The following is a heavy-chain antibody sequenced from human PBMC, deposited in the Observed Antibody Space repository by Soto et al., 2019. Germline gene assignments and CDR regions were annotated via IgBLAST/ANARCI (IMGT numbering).Heavy chain of an antibody. CDR3: IRDLGVPAAMRGGASYYYMDV. J-gene: IGHJ6*03. D-gene: IGHD2-2*01. CDR1: GFTFGDYA. Sequence: PGGSLRLSCTASGFTFGDYAMSWFRQAPGKGLEWVGFIRSKAYSGTTEYAASVKGRFTISRDDSKSIAYLQMNSLKTEDTAVYYFIRDLGVPAAMRGGASYYYMDVWGKGTTVTVSS. V-gene: IGHV3-49*03. CDR2: IRSKAYSGTT.